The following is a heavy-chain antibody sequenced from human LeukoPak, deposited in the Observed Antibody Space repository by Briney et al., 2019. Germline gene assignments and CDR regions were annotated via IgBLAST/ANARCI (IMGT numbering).Heavy chain of an antibody. CDR3: ASTYCSGGSRYFDY. CDR1: GGSISNSRYY. Sequence: SETLSLTCTVSGGSISNSRYYWGWIRQPPGKGLVWIGSIYYSGSTYYNPSLKSRVTISVDTSKNQFSLKLSSVTAADTAVYYCASTYCSGGSRYFDYWGQGTLVTVSS. D-gene: IGHD2-15*01. CDR2: IYYSGST. J-gene: IGHJ4*02. V-gene: IGHV4-39*01.